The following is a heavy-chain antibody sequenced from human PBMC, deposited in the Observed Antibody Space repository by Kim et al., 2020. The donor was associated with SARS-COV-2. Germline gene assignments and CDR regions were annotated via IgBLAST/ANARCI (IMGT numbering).Heavy chain of an antibody. Sequence: GGSLRLSCAASGFTFSNYAMSWVRQAPGKGLEWVSTFSGGGGSTYYVDSVKGRFTISRDNSKNTLYLQMNSLRAEDTAVYYCAKAYFYGSGSNYQSFDYWGQGTLVTVSS. V-gene: IGHV3-23*01. D-gene: IGHD3-10*01. CDR2: FSGGGGST. CDR1: GFTFSNYA. J-gene: IGHJ4*02. CDR3: AKAYFYGSGSNYQSFDY.